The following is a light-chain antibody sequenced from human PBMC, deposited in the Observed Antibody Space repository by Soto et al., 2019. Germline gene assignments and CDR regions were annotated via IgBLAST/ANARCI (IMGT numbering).Light chain of an antibody. J-gene: IGKJ5*01. CDR3: QHRSNWPPIT. CDR2: DSS. V-gene: IGKV3-11*01. CDR1: QSVSIY. Sequence: EIVLTQSPATLSLSPGERATLSCRASQSVSIYFAWYQQKPGQAPMLLIYDSSNSAAGIPARFSARGSGTDFTLFISNLEPEDSAVYYCQHRSNWPPITCGKGTRLEI.